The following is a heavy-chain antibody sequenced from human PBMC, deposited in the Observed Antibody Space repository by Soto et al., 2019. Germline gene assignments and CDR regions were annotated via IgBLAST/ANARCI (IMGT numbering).Heavy chain of an antibody. CDR2: ISGSGGST. D-gene: IGHD5-18*01. CDR3: AKDGYSYGSFWY. CDR1: GFTFSSYA. Sequence: GGSLRLSCVASGFTFSSYAMSWVRQAPGKGLEWVSAISGSGGSTYYADSVKGRFTISRDNSKNTLYLQMNSLRAEDTAVYYCAKDGYSYGSFWYWGQGTLVTVSS. V-gene: IGHV3-23*01. J-gene: IGHJ4*02.